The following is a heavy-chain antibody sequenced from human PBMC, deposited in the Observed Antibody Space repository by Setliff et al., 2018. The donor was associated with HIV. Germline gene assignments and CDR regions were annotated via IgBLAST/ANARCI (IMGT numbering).Heavy chain of an antibody. Sequence: GGSLRLSCAASGFTFNYHAMTWVRQAPGKGLEWVSGISGSGDSTFYAHSVKGRFTISRDNSRDTLYLEMNNLRAEDTALYYCAKDYAPTFWEYNWFDVWGQGTQVTVSS. CDR1: GFTFNYHA. CDR3: AKDYAPTFWEYNWFDV. D-gene: IGHD3-3*01. J-gene: IGHJ5*02. CDR2: ISGSGDST. V-gene: IGHV3-23*01.